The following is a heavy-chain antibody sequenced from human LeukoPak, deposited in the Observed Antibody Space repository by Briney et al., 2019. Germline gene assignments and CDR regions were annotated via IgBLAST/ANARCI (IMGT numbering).Heavy chain of an antibody. Sequence: GGSLRLSCAASRFTFSNYAMSWVRQAPGKGLEWVSTISGSGGSTYYADSVKGRFTISRDNSKNTLHLQMNSLRAEDTAVYYCAKRAYYDSSGFYREYYFDYWGQGTLVTVSS. D-gene: IGHD3-22*01. V-gene: IGHV3-23*01. CDR1: RFTFSNYA. J-gene: IGHJ4*02. CDR3: AKRAYYDSSGFYREYYFDY. CDR2: ISGSGGST.